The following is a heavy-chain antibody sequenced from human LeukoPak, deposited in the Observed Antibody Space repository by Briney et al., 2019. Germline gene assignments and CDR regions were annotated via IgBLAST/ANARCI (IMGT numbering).Heavy chain of an antibody. CDR2: ITSGFTP. Sequence: GGSLSLSCAASGLIFSNYAMSSVRQAPGKGLEWVSGITSGFTPHYADSVKGRFTISRDNSKNTFHLQMNSLRAEDTAVYYCAKDYSDLRVADVFFEYWGQGTLVTVSS. D-gene: IGHD2-15*01. J-gene: IGHJ4*02. CDR3: AKDYSDLRVADVFFEY. CDR1: GLIFSNYA. V-gene: IGHV3-23*01.